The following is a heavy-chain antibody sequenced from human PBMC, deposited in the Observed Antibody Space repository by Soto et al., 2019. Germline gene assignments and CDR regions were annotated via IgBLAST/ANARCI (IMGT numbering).Heavy chain of an antibody. CDR3: ARESGGATATLDYYYFYMDV. CDR1: GDTFTDYY. CDR2: INPNSGVT. D-gene: IGHD5-12*01. V-gene: IGHV1-2*02. J-gene: IGHJ6*03. Sequence: QVQLVQSGAEVKKPGASVTVSCRSSGDTFTDYYMHWVRQAPGQGLEWMGWINPNSGVTKYAQKFQGRVTMTRDTSIRTVYMQLSRLRSDDTAVYYCARESGGATATLDYYYFYMDVWGTGTTVTVSS.